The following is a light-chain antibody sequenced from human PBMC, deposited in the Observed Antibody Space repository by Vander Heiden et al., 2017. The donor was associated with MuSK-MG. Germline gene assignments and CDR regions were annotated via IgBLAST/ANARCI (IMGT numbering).Light chain of an antibody. Sequence: EIVSTPSPATLSLSPGERAALSCRASRSVTNYLAWYQQKPGQAPRLLIYDASNRAAGVPARFSGSGSGTDFTLTISSLEPEDFAVYYCLQRSNWPWTFGQETKVDIK. CDR3: LQRSNWPWT. J-gene: IGKJ1*01. CDR2: DAS. CDR1: RSVTNY. V-gene: IGKV3-11*01.